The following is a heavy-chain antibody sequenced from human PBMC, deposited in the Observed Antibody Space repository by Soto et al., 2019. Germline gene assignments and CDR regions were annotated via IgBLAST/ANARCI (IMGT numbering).Heavy chain of an antibody. D-gene: IGHD3-3*01. V-gene: IGHV3-30-3*01. J-gene: IGHJ5*02. CDR3: ASVYYDFWSGSTGRFDP. Sequence: PGGSLRLSCAASGFTFSSYAMHWVRQAPGKGLEWVAVISYDGSNKYYADSVKGRFTISRDNSKNTLYLQMNSLRAEDTAVYYCASVYYDFWSGSTGRFDPWGQGT. CDR2: ISYDGSNK. CDR1: GFTFSSYA.